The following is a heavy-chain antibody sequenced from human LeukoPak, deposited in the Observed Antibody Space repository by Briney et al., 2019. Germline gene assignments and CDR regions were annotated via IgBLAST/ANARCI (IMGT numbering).Heavy chain of an antibody. CDR3: ARGWYQLPKSYYYYMDV. Sequence: SQTLSLTXTVSGGSISSGSYYWSWIWQPAGKGLQWIGRIYTSGSTNYNPSLKSRVTISVDTSKNQFSLKLSSVTAADTAVYYCARGWYQLPKSYYYYMDVWGKGTTVTVSS. D-gene: IGHD2-2*01. V-gene: IGHV4-61*02. CDR2: IYTSGST. CDR1: GGSISSGSYY. J-gene: IGHJ6*03.